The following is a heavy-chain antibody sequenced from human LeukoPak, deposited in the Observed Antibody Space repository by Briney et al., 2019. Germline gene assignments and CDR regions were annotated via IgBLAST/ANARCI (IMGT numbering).Heavy chain of an antibody. CDR2: IRYDGSNK. V-gene: IGHV3-30*02. D-gene: IGHD3-22*01. CDR3: ARHRDYYDSSGYKD. J-gene: IGHJ4*02. CDR1: GFTFSSYG. Sequence: GGSLRLSCAASGFTFSSYGMHWVRQAPGKGLEWVAFIRYDGSNKYYADSVKGRFTISRDNSKNTLYLQMNSLRAEDTAVYYCARHRDYYDSSGYKDWGQGTLVTVSS.